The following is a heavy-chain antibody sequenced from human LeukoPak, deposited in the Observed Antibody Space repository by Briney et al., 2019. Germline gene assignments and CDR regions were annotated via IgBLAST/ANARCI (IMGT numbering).Heavy chain of an antibody. Sequence: SETLSLTCTVSGDSISSYYWSWIRQPPGKGLEWIGYIFNSGSTNYNPSLKSRVTISVDTSKNQFSLKLSSVTAADTAVYYCARDFYDTSGYYYDYWGQGTLVTVSS. CDR2: IFNSGST. CDR3: ARDFYDTSGYYYDY. V-gene: IGHV4-59*01. CDR1: GDSISSYY. J-gene: IGHJ4*02. D-gene: IGHD3-22*01.